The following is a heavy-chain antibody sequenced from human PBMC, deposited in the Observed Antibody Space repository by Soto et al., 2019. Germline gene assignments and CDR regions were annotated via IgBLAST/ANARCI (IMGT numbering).Heavy chain of an antibody. V-gene: IGHV4-4*07. D-gene: IGHD6-19*01. J-gene: IGHJ6*02. CDR3: ARDPVLAVAGTSNYYYYGMDV. CDR1: GGSISSYY. Sequence: QVQLQESGPGLVKPSETLSLTCTVSGGSISSYYWSWIRQPAGKGLEWIGRIYTSGSTNYNPSLKRRGTMSVDTSKNQSSLKLSSVTAADTAVYYCARDPVLAVAGTSNYYYYGMDVWGQGTTVTVSS. CDR2: IYTSGST.